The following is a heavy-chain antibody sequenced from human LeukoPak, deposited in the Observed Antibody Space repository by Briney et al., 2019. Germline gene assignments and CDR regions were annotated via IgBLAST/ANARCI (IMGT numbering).Heavy chain of an antibody. J-gene: IGHJ1*01. CDR1: GFTFSTYG. CDR2: ISYDGNNK. CDR3: AKEQHSEYFQY. D-gene: IGHD5-18*01. V-gene: IGHV3-30*18. Sequence: GGSLRLSCAATGFTFSTYGRHWVRQAPGKGLEWVAVISYDGNNKYYAESVKGRFTISRDSSKNTLYLQMNSLRAEDTAVYYCAKEQHSEYFQYWGQGTLVTVSS.